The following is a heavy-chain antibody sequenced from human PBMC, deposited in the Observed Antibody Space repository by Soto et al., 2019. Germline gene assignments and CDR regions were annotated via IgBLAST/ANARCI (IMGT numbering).Heavy chain of an antibody. V-gene: IGHV3-30*18. J-gene: IGHJ6*02. CDR3: AKDRSVAGRYYYYGMDV. CDR2: TSYDGSNK. CDR1: GFTFSSYG. D-gene: IGHD6-19*01. Sequence: PVGSLRLSCAASGFTFSSYGMHWVRQAPGKGLEWVAVTSYDGSNKYYGDSVKGRFAISRDNSKNTLFLQMNSLRAEDTAVYYCAKDRSVAGRYYYYGMDVWGQGTTVTVSS.